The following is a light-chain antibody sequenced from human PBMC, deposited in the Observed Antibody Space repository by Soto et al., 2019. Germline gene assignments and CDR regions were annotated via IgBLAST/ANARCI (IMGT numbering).Light chain of an antibody. Sequence: EIVLTQSPGTLSLSPGERATLSCRASQSVSNNYLDWYQQKPGQAPRLLIYSASNRATGIPDRFSGSGSGTDFTLTISRLELEDFAVYYCQQYGSSGTFGQGTKVDIK. V-gene: IGKV3-20*01. CDR1: QSVSNNY. CDR2: SAS. CDR3: QQYGSSGT. J-gene: IGKJ1*01.